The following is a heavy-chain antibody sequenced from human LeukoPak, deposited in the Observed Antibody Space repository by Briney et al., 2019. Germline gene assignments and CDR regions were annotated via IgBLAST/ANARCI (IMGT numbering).Heavy chain of an antibody. V-gene: IGHV4-34*01. Sequence: SETLSLTCAVYGGSFSGYYWSWIRQPPGKGLEWIGEINHSGSTNYNPSLKSRVIISVDTSKNQFSLKLSSVTAADTAVYYCARDRYDILTGYRHYYYYMDVWGKGTTVTVSS. CDR3: ARDRYDILTGYRHYYYYMDV. CDR1: GGSFSGYY. CDR2: INHSGST. J-gene: IGHJ6*03. D-gene: IGHD3-9*01.